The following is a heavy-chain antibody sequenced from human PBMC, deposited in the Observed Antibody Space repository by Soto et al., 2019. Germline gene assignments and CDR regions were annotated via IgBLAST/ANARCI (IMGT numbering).Heavy chain of an antibody. D-gene: IGHD3-3*01. V-gene: IGHV1-58*01. Sequence: GASVKVSCKASGFTFTSSAVQWVRQARGQRLEWIGWIVVGSGNTNYAQKFQERVTITRDMSTSTAYMELSSLRSEDTAVYYCAADPTVYDFWSGYPHYYYYGMAVWGQGTTVTVSS. CDR3: AADPTVYDFWSGYPHYYYYGMAV. CDR1: GFTFTSSA. J-gene: IGHJ6*02. CDR2: IVVGSGNT.